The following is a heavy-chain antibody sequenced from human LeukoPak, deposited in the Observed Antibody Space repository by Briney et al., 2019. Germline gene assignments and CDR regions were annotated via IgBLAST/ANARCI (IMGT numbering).Heavy chain of an antibody. V-gene: IGHV3-23*01. J-gene: IGHJ4*02. CDR3: AKTSGWPYYFDY. D-gene: IGHD6-19*01. CDR2: LSGSGGTT. CDR1: GFTFRSYA. Sequence: PGGSLRLSCAASGFTFRSYAMSRVRQAPGKGLEWVSALSGSGGTTYYADSVKGRFTISRVNSKNTLYLQMNSLRAEDTALYYCAKTSGWPYYFDYWGQGTLVTVSS.